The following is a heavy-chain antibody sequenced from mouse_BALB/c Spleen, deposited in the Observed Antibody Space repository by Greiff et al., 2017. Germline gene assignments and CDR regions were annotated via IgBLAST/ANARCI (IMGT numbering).Heavy chain of an antibody. D-gene: IGHD2-10*02. J-gene: IGHJ3*01. Sequence: EVKLMESGGGLVQPGGSRKLSCAASGFTFSSFGMHWVRQAPEKGLEWVAYISSGSSTIYYADTVKGRFTISRDNPKNTLFLQMTSLRSEDTAMYYCARSEQYGNYVAWFAYWGQGTLVTVSA. CDR1: GFTFSSFG. CDR3: ARSEQYGNYVAWFAY. CDR2: ISSGSSTI. V-gene: IGHV5-17*02.